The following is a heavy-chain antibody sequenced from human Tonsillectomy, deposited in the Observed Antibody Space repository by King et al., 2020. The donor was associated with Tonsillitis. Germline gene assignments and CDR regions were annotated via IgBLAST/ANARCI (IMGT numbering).Heavy chain of an antibody. J-gene: IGHJ4*02. CDR2: MYYSGTI. CDR1: GGSIRTSDQY. Sequence: LQLQESGPGVVKPSETLSLTSTVSGGSIRTSDQYWAWIRQPPGKGLEWIGYMYYSGTIFYNPSLKSRITISGGTSENRFSLKLSSVTAADTAVYFCARYVSGSFDYWGQGALVTVSS. V-gene: IGHV4-39*01. D-gene: IGHD1-26*01. CDR3: ARYVSGSFDY.